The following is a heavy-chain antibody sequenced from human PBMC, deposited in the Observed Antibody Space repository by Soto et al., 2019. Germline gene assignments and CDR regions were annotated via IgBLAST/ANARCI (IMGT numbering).Heavy chain of an antibody. V-gene: IGHV4-31*03. Sequence: SETLSLTCTVSGGSISSGGYYWSWIRQHPGKGLEWIGYIYYSGSTYYNPSLKSRVTISVDTSKNQVSLKVNSVTAADTAVYYCARPYSSSWYHRGWFDPWGQGTLVTVSS. CDR3: ARPYSSSWYHRGWFDP. CDR2: IYYSGST. D-gene: IGHD6-13*01. CDR1: GGSISSGGYY. J-gene: IGHJ5*02.